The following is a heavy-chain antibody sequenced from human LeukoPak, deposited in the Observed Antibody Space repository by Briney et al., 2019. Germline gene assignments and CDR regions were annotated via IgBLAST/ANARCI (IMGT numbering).Heavy chain of an antibody. CDR2: INPNSGGT. V-gene: IGHV1-2*02. Sequence: ASVTLSCKSSGYTFTIYGISWVRHPPAPGLELMGWINPNSGGTNYAQKFQGRVTMTRDTSISTAYMELSRLRSDDTAVYYCARDPPVLAAAGTYYYMDVWGKGTTVTVSS. CDR1: GYTFTIYG. J-gene: IGHJ6*03. CDR3: ARDPPVLAAAGTYYYMDV. D-gene: IGHD6-13*01.